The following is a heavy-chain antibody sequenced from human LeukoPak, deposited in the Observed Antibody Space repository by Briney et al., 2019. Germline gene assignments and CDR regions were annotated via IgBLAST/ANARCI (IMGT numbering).Heavy chain of an antibody. Sequence: SETLSLTCAVYGGSFSGYYWSWIRQPPGKGLEWIGEINHSGSTNYNPSLKSRVTISVDTSKNQFSLKLSSVTAADTAVYYCASREYCSSTSCYTTAEGGSRYWGQGTLVTVSS. J-gene: IGHJ4*02. CDR3: ASREYCSSTSCYTTAEGGSRY. CDR1: GGSFSGYY. CDR2: INHSGST. V-gene: IGHV4-34*01. D-gene: IGHD2-2*02.